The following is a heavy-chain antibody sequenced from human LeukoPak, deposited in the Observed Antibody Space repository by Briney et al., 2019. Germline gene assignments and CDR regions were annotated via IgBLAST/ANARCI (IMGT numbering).Heavy chain of an antibody. J-gene: IGHJ5*02. V-gene: IGHV4-59*08. CDR2: IYYSGST. CDR1: VGSISIYY. D-gene: IGHD3-10*01. Sequence: AVTLSLTCTVSVGSISIYYWSWIRQPPGKGLEWIGYIYYSGSTNYNPSLKSRVTISVDTSKNQFSLKLSSVTAADTAVYYCARLGPQYYYGSGSPERFDPWGQGTLVTVSS. CDR3: ARLGPQYYYGSGSPERFDP.